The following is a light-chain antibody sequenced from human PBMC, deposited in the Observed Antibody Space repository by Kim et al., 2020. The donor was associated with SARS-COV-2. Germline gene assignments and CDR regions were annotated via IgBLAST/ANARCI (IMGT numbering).Light chain of an antibody. CDR2: GAS. CDR3: QQYGYSPS. Sequence: SLSPGERATLSCRASHNIPNSYLAWYQHKPGQAPRLLIYGASTRAAGIPDRFTGRGSVTDFTLTISRLEPEDFGMYYCQQYGYSPSFGQGTKLEIK. J-gene: IGKJ2*01. V-gene: IGKV3-20*01. CDR1: HNIPNSY.